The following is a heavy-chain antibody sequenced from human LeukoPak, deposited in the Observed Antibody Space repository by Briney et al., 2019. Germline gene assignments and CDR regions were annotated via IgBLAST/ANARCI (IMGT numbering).Heavy chain of an antibody. J-gene: IGHJ4*02. CDR2: IIVGSGKT. V-gene: IGHV1-58*02. CDR1: GFTFSNSA. CDR3: AAELYSGTYGRCCSFAF. Sequence: TSVKVSCKASGFTFSNSAMQWVRQARGQRLEWIGWIIVGSGKTHYAQNFQERVTITRDMSANTAYMELSSLRSEDTAVYYCAAELYSGTYGRCCSFAFWGQGTLVTVSS. D-gene: IGHD1-26*01.